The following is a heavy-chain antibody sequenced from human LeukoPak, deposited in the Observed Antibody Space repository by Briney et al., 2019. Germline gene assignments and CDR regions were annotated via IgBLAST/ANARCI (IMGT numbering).Heavy chain of an antibody. CDR3: AKEITMVRGFIPNWFDP. J-gene: IGHJ5*02. CDR1: GFTFSSYA. Sequence: GGSLRLSCAASGFTFSSYAMSWVRQAPGKGLEWVSAISGSGGSTYYADSVKGRFTISRDNSKNTLYLQMNSLRAEDTAVYYCAKEITMVRGFIPNWFDPWGQGTLVTVSS. D-gene: IGHD3-10*01. CDR2: ISGSGGST. V-gene: IGHV3-23*01.